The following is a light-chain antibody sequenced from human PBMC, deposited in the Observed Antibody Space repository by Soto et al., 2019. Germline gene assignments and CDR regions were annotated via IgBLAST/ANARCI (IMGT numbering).Light chain of an antibody. J-gene: IGKJ1*01. CDR2: KTS. CDR3: QQWSLYSWT. CDR1: QNVGVL. V-gene: IGKV1-5*03. Sequence: EIEMTQQHSTLSGSVGDRVTITCRASQNVGVLLAWYQQKPGKVPYLLMYKTSTLEDGVPSRFSGSGSGTNFTLTISSLQLDDFATYYCQQWSLYSWTFGQGTMVDI.